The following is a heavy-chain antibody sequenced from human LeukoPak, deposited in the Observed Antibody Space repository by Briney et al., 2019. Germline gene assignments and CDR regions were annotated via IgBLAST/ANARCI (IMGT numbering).Heavy chain of an antibody. CDR2: IIPIFGTA. V-gene: IGHV1-69*05. Sequence: SVKVSCKASGGTFSSYAISWVRQAPGQGLEWMGRIIPIFGTADYAQKFQGRVTITTDESTSTAYMELSSLRSEDTAVYYCAREGSNAFDIWGQGTMVTVSS. CDR3: AREGSNAFDI. CDR1: GGTFSSYA. J-gene: IGHJ3*02.